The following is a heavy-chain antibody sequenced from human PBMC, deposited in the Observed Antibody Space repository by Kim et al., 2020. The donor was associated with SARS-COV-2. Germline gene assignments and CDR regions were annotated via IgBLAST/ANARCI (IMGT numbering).Heavy chain of an antibody. J-gene: IGHJ4*02. CDR2: IKIDTDGGTV. CDR1: GFTFMKTW. CDR3: VAEKGDSGYIWFGY. D-gene: IGHD5-12*01. V-gene: IGHV3-15*01. Sequence: GGSLRLSCATSGFTFMKTWMSWVRQSPGKGLEWVGRIKIDTDGGTVDYSAPVKGRFTISRHESENTVYLQMNSLKTEDTAVYYCVAEKGDSGYIWFGYWGQGTLVTVSS.